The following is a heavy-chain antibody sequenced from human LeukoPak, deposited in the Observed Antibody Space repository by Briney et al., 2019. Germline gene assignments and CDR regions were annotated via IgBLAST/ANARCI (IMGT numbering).Heavy chain of an antibody. D-gene: IGHD2-2*02. CDR3: ARDWGDCSSTSCYTEGWFDP. V-gene: IGHV1-69*05. CDR2: IIPIFGTA. J-gene: IGHJ5*02. CDR1: GGTFSSYA. Sequence: GASVKVSCKASGGTFSSYAISWVRQAPGQGLEWMGGIIPIFGTANYAQKFQGRVTITTDESTSTAYMELSSLRSEDTAVYYCARDWGDCSSTSCYTEGWFDPWGQGTLVTVSS.